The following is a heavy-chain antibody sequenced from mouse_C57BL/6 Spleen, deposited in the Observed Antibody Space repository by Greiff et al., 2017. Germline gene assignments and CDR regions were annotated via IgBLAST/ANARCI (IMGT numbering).Heavy chain of an antibody. CDR2: INPYNGGT. Sequence: VQLQQSGPVLVKPGASVKMSCKASGYTFTDYYMNWVKQSHGKSLEWIGVINPYNGGTSYNQKFKGKATLTVDKSSSTAYMELNSLTSEDSAVYYCAREGTTVVSKGWFAYWGQGTLVTVSA. D-gene: IGHD1-1*01. CDR1: GYTFTDYY. J-gene: IGHJ3*01. V-gene: IGHV1-19*01. CDR3: AREGTTVVSKGWFAY.